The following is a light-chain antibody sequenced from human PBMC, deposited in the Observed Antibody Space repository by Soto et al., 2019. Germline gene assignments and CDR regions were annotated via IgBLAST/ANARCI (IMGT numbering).Light chain of an antibody. Sequence: QSALPQPASVSGSPGQSITISCTGTSSDVGGYNYVSWYQQHPGKAPKHMIYEVSNRPSGVSNRFSGSKSGNTASLTISGLQAEDEADYYCSSYTSSSTVVFGGGTKLTVI. CDR3: SSYTSSSTVV. CDR1: SSDVGGYNY. J-gene: IGLJ2*01. CDR2: EVS. V-gene: IGLV2-14*01.